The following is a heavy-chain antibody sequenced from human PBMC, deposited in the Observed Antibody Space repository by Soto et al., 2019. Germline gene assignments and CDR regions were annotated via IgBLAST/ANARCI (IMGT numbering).Heavy chain of an antibody. CDR2: ISGRGGST. J-gene: IGHJ6*02. D-gene: IGHD4-17*01. CDR3: AKDSTVTTSLYSYYYGLDV. V-gene: IGHV3-23*01. Sequence: PRGSLLISCTTSVFTFSNYAMSWVRQAPDKGLEWVSAISGRGGSTYYADSVNGRFTISRDNSKNMLFLQMNSLRAEDTALYYCAKDSTVTTSLYSYYYGLDVWGQGTTVTVSS. CDR1: VFTFSNYA.